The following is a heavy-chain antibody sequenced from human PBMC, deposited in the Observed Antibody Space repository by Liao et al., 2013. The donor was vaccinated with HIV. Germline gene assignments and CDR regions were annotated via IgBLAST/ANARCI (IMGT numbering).Heavy chain of an antibody. CDR3: ARERQDQYLVVDS. Sequence: QVQLQESGPGLVKPSQTLSLTCTVSGDSISSDDYYWSWIRQSPGKGLEWIGEVNRFGGTNYNPSLKSRVTISIETSKSQFSLKLTSVTAADTALYYCARERQDQYLVVDSWGQGTLVTVSS. CDR1: GDSISSDDYY. CDR2: VNRFGGT. J-gene: IGHJ4*02. V-gene: IGHV4-61*08. D-gene: IGHD2/OR15-2a*01.